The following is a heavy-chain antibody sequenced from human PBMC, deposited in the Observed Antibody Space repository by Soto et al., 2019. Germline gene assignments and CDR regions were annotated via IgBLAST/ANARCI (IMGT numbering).Heavy chain of an antibody. CDR1: GYTFTSYD. Sequence: ASVKVSCKASGYTFTSYDINWVRQATGQGLEWMGWMNPNSGNTGYAQKFQGRVTMTRNTSISTAYMELSSLRSEDTAVYYCASCLAFVLRIFRSTYYYGMDVWGQGTTVTVSS. CDR3: ASCLAFVLRIFRSTYYYGMDV. V-gene: IGHV1-8*01. D-gene: IGHD3-3*01. CDR2: MNPNSGNT. J-gene: IGHJ6*02.